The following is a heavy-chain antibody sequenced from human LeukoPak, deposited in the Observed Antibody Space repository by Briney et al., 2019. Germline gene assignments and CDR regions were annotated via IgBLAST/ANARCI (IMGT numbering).Heavy chain of an antibody. D-gene: IGHD3-3*01. CDR3: AREKISFGWSGYVHDYFDY. Sequence: GGSLRLSCAASGFTFNKFAMSWVRQAPGRGLEWVSSISSSSSYIFYADSVKGRFTISRDNAKNSLYLQMDSLRAEDTAVYYCAREKISFGWSGYVHDYFDYWGQGTLVTVSS. J-gene: IGHJ4*02. CDR1: GFTFNKFA. CDR2: ISSSSSYI. V-gene: IGHV3-21*01.